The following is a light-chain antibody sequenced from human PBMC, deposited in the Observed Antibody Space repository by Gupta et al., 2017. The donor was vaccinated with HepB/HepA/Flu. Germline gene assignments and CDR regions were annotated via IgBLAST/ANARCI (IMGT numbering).Light chain of an antibody. V-gene: IGLV3-1*01. Sequence: SYALTQPPSVSVSPGQTASITCSGNKLDDKFVHWYQQKPGQSPVLVIYQDTRRPSGIPERFSASNSGNTATLTISGTQSMDEAEYFCQAGDTGTPFVFGNGTKVAVL. J-gene: IGLJ1*01. CDR1: KLDDKF. CDR3: QAGDTGTPFV. CDR2: QDT.